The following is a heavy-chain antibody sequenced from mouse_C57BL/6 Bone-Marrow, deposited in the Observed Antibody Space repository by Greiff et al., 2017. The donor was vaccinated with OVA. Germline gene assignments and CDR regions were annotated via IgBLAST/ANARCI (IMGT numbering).Heavy chain of an antibody. CDR2: IDPETGGT. J-gene: IGHJ2*01. D-gene: IGHD3-1*01. Sequence: QVQLQQPGTELVKPGASVKLSCKASGYTFTDYEMHWVKQTPVHGLEWIGAIDPETGGTAYNQKFKGKAILTADKSSSTAYMELRSLTSEDSAVYYCTRGYGYYFDYWGQGTTLTVSS. V-gene: IGHV1-15*01. CDR3: TRGYGYYFDY. CDR1: GYTFTDYE.